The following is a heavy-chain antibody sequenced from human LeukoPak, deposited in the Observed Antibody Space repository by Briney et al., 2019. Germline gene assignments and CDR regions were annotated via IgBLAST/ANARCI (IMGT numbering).Heavy chain of an antibody. CDR3: ARDYYGDYHPYYYYYYMDV. V-gene: IGHV1-3*03. CDR2: INAGNGNT. CDR1: EYTFASYA. Sequence: ASVKVSCKASEYTFASYAIHWVRQAPGQSLEWMGWINAGNGNTKYSQEFQGRVTITRDTSATTVYMELSSLRSEDTAVYYCARDYYGDYHPYYYYYYMDVWGKGTTVTVSS. J-gene: IGHJ6*03. D-gene: IGHD4-17*01.